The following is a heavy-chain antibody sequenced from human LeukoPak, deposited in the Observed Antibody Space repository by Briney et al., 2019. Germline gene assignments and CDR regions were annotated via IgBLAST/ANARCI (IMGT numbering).Heavy chain of an antibody. CDR2: IRYDGSNK. Sequence: GGSLRLSCAASGFTVSSNYMSWVRQAPGKGLEWVAFIRYDGSNKYYADSVKGRFTISRDNSKNTLYLQMNSLRAEDTAVYYCAKVRVGAPTSHFHYWGQGTLVTVSS. D-gene: IGHD1-26*01. J-gene: IGHJ4*02. CDR3: AKVRVGAPTSHFHY. V-gene: IGHV3-30*02. CDR1: GFTVSSNY.